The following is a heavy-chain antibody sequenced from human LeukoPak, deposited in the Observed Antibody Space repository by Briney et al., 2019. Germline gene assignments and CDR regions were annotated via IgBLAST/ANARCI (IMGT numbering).Heavy chain of an antibody. D-gene: IGHD3-16*02. Sequence: SETLSLTCSVSGDSISSYYWIWIRQPPGKGLEWIGFNQNSGSTNYNPSLKGRVTISIDTSNNHFSLRLSSVTAADTAVYYCARAGILSYAFDMWGQGTMVTVSS. J-gene: IGHJ3*02. V-gene: IGHV4-59*08. CDR3: ARAGILSYAFDM. CDR1: GDSISSYY. CDR2: NQNSGST.